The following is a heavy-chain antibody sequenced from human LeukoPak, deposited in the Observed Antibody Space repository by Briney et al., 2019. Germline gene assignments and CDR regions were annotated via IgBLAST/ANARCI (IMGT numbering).Heavy chain of an antibody. J-gene: IGHJ6*02. CDR2: ISGSGGST. Sequence: GGSLRLSCAASGFTFSSYVMSWVRQAPGKGLEWVSAISGSGGSTYYADSVKGRFTISRDNSKNTLYLQMNSLRAEDTAVYYCAKARPVAAPYYYYYYGMDVWGQGTTVTVSS. D-gene: IGHD6-19*01. CDR1: GFTFSSYV. V-gene: IGHV3-23*01. CDR3: AKARPVAAPYYYYYYGMDV.